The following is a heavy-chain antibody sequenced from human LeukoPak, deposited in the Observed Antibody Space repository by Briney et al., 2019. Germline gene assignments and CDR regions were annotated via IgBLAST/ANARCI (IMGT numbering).Heavy chain of an antibody. CDR2: IKPDGSEK. D-gene: IGHD3-10*01. Sequence: GGSLRLSCAASGFTFSNFWMSWVRQAPGKGLEWVANIKPDGSEKNYVDSVKGRFTISRDNAKKSLYLQMNSLRAEDTAVYYCATGSRSVLPWFGEFDYWGQGTLVTVSS. CDR3: ATGSRSVLPWFGEFDY. CDR1: GFTFSNFW. J-gene: IGHJ4*02. V-gene: IGHV3-7*03.